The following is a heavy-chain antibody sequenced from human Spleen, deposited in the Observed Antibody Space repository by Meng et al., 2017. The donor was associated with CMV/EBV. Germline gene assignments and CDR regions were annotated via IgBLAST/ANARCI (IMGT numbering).Heavy chain of an antibody. CDR1: GFNFSSYE. CDR2: ISNSGSTR. J-gene: IGHJ4*02. Sequence: GESLKISCAASGFNFSSYEMNWVRQAPGEGLEWVSYISNSGSTRYYADSVKGRFAISRDDSESTLYLQLNSLRAGDTAVYHCAKDYSYGYEVYYFDYWGPGTLVTVSS. CDR3: AKDYSYGYEVYYFDY. V-gene: IGHV3-48*03. D-gene: IGHD5-18*01.